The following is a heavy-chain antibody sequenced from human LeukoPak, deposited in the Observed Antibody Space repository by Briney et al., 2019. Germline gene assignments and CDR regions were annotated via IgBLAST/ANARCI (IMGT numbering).Heavy chain of an antibody. CDR1: GFTFSSYA. CDR3: AKVGTTVPHYFDC. Sequence: PGGSLRLSCAASGFTFSSYAMSCVRQAPGKGLEWVSGISDSGGSSYYGPSVKGRFTISRDNSKNALYLQMNGLRAEDTAVYYCAKVGTTVPHYFDCWGQGTLVTVSS. D-gene: IGHD4-17*01. J-gene: IGHJ4*02. CDR2: ISDSGGSS. V-gene: IGHV3-23*01.